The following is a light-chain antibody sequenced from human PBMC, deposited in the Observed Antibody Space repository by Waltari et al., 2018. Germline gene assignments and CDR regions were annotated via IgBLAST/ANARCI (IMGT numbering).Light chain of an antibody. CDR1: QSVDTF. CDR3: QQRGDWPYT. V-gene: IGKV3-11*01. CDR2: DAS. J-gene: IGKJ2*01. Sequence: EIVLSQSPTSLSLSPGEGAVLSCRASQSVDTFLAWYQQRPGQAPRLLIYDASNRAAGIPARFHGSGSETDFTLVISNLEPEDFGLYYCQQRGDWPYTFGQGTKLEIK.